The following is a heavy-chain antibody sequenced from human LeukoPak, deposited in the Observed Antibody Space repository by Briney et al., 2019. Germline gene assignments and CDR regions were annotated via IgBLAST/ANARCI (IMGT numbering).Heavy chain of an antibody. D-gene: IGHD5/OR15-5a*01. CDR1: GLTFSDYY. J-gene: IGHJ4*02. V-gene: IGHV3-11*01. CDR3: VSERISTITTVSDY. CDR2: INSAGNAL. Sequence: PGGSLRLSCAASGLTFSDYYMTWIRQAPGKGLEWVGYINSAGNALFFADSVKGRFTISRDNGRNLLYLQMNSLRAEDTAVYYCVSERISTITTVSDYWGQGTLVTVSS.